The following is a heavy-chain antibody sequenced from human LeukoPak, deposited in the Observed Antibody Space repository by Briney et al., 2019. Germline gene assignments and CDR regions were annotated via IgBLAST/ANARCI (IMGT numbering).Heavy chain of an antibody. J-gene: IGHJ4*02. CDR2: IYYSGST. Sequence: SQTLSLTCTVSGGSISSGGYYWSWIRQHPGKGLEWIGCIYYSGSTYYNPSLKSRVTISVDTSKNQFSLKLSSVTAADTAVYYCARGGHEMATVYWDYWGQGTLVTVSS. V-gene: IGHV4-31*03. D-gene: IGHD5-24*01. CDR3: ARGGHEMATVYWDY. CDR1: GGSISSGGYY.